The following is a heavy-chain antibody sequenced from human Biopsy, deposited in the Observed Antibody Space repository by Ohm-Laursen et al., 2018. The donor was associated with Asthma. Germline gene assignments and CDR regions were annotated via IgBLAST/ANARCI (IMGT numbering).Heavy chain of an antibody. V-gene: IGHV1-69*13. CDR1: GGTFSNLA. CDR2: IMTFFGTT. D-gene: IGHD6-19*01. CDR3: AKCQVGYSSGWSLLLKKIYYSGMDV. Sequence: SVKVSCKAPGGTFSNLAISWVRQAPGQGLEWLGGIMTFFGTTNYAQKFQGRVTINADESTSTAYMEVTSLRSEDTAIYYCAKCQVGYSSGWSLLLKKIYYSGMDVWGQGTAVTVSS. J-gene: IGHJ6*02.